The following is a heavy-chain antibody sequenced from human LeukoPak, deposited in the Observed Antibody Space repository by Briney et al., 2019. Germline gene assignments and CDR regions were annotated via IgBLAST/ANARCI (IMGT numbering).Heavy chain of an antibody. Sequence: SETLSLTCTVSGGSISSSSYYWGWIRQPPGKGLEWIGSIYYSGNTFYSPSLKSRVTISVDTSKNQFSLKLSSVTAADTAVYYCARDETGEYNWNARDAFDIWGQGTMVTVSS. CDR1: GGSISSSSYY. D-gene: IGHD1-1*01. CDR2: IYYSGNT. J-gene: IGHJ3*02. V-gene: IGHV4-39*02. CDR3: ARDETGEYNWNARDAFDI.